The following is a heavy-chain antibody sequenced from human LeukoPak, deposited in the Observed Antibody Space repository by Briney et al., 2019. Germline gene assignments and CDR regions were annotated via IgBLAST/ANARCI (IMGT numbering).Heavy chain of an antibody. CDR3: AREGLELPAFDI. CDR2: IYYTGST. D-gene: IGHD1-7*01. J-gene: IGHJ3*02. CDR1: GGSISSSSYY. V-gene: IGHV4-39*07. Sequence: SETLSLTCTVSGGSISSSSYYWGWIRQPPGKGLEWIGSIYYTGSTYYNPSLKSRVTISVDTSKNQFSLKLNSVTAADTAVYFCAREGLELPAFDIWGQGTMVTVSS.